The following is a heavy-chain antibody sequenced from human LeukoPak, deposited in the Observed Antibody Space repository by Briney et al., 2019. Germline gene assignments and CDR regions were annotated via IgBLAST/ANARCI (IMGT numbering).Heavy chain of an antibody. J-gene: IGHJ4*02. V-gene: IGHV4-31*03. Sequence: PSETLSLTCTVSGGSISSGGYYWSWIRQHPGKGLEWIGYIYYSGSTYYNPSLKSRVTISVDTSKNQFSLKLSSVTAADTAVYYCARESPLIAAAGTCDYWGQGTLVTVSS. D-gene: IGHD6-13*01. CDR1: GGSISSGGYY. CDR3: ARESPLIAAAGTCDY. CDR2: IYYSGST.